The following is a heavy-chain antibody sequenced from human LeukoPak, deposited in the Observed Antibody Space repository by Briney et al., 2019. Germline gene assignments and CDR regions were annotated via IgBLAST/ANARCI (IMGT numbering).Heavy chain of an antibody. D-gene: IGHD5-18*01. CDR1: GGSISSSSYY. CDR2: IYYSGST. Sequence: SETLSLTCTVSGGSISSSSYYWGWIRQPPGKGLEWSGSIYYSGSTYYNPSLKSRVTISVDTSKNQFSLKLSSVTAADTAVYYCAREPGYYSYGNFDYWGQGTLVTVSS. V-gene: IGHV4-39*07. J-gene: IGHJ4*02. CDR3: AREPGYYSYGNFDY.